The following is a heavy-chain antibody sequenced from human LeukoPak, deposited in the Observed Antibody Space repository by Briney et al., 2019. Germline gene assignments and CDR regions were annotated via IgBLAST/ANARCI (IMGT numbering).Heavy chain of an antibody. V-gene: IGHV4-39*07. Sequence: SETLSLTCTVSGGSISSSSYYWGWIRQPPGKGLEWIGSIYYSGSTYYNPSLKSRVTISVDTSKNQFSLKLSSVTAADTAVYYCARGIAAVLRFDPWGQGTLVTVSS. CDR1: GGSISSSSYY. J-gene: IGHJ5*02. CDR3: ARGIAAVLRFDP. CDR2: IYYSGST. D-gene: IGHD6-13*01.